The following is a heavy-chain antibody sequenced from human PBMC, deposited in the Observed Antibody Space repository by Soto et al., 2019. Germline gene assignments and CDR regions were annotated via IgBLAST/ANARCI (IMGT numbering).Heavy chain of an antibody. CDR2: VNQSGTS. D-gene: IGHD2-2*01. CDR1: GDSTRIRYW. J-gene: IGHJ4*02. V-gene: IGHV4-4*02. CDR3: APQVVPTATKKP. Sequence: QVLPQESGPRLVKPAGTLSLTCGVSGDSTRIRYWWTWLRRPPGRGLEWIGEVNQSGTSNYNPSLKSRVTISIDNSNNHFSLKMTSVTAADTAVYYCAPQVVPTATKKPWGQGTLVTVSS.